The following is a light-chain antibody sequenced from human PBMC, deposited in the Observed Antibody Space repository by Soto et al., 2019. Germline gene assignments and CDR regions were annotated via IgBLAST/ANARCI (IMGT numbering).Light chain of an antibody. CDR2: EVT. CDR1: TNDIGSYNY. Sequence: QSVLTQPASVSGSPGQSITLSCAGTTNDIGSYNYVSWFQQHPGEAPKLIIFEVTHRPSGISTRFSGSKSGNTASLTISDLQAEDEADYYCVAWDDSLSAYVFGTGTKVTVL. J-gene: IGLJ1*01. V-gene: IGLV2-14*01. CDR3: VAWDDSLSAYV.